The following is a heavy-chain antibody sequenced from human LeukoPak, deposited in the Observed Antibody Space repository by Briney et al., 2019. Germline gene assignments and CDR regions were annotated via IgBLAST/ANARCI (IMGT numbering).Heavy chain of an antibody. D-gene: IGHD3-3*01. CDR3: ASDFWSGYYDY. Sequence: PSETLSLTCTVSGGSISSGNYYWSWIRQPAGKGLEWIGRIYTSGSTNYNPSLKSRVTISVDTSKNQFSLKLSSVTAADTAVYYCASDFWSGYYDYWGQGTLVTVSS. V-gene: IGHV4-61*02. CDR2: IYTSGST. J-gene: IGHJ4*02. CDR1: GGSISSGNYY.